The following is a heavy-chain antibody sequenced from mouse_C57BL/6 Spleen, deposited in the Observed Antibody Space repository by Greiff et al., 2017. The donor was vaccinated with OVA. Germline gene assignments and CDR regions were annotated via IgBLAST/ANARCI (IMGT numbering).Heavy chain of an antibody. CDR2: IRLKSDNYAT. CDR1: GFTFSNYW. J-gene: IGHJ2*01. V-gene: IGHV6-3*01. CDR3: TGLYYFDY. Sequence: EVTLVESGGGLVQPGGSMKLSCVASGFTFSNYWMNWVRQSPEKGLEWVAQIRLKSDNYATHYAESVKGRFTISRDDSTSSVYLQMNNLRAEDTGIYYGTGLYYFDYWGQGTTLTVSS.